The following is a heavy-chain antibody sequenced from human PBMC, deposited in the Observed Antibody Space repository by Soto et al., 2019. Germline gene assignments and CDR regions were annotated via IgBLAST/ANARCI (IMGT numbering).Heavy chain of an antibody. J-gene: IGHJ4*02. V-gene: IGHV1-2*02. CDR3: SRGGTFSYDTSGYSVY. Sequence: ASVKVSCKTSGYTFSAYYMHWVRQAPGQGLEWMGWINPKSGGTPSAQKFQGRVTMTRHTSISTAYMELSRLRSDDTAVYYCSRGGTFSYDTSGYSVYWGQGTLVTVSS. D-gene: IGHD3-22*01. CDR2: INPKSGGT. CDR1: GYTFSAYY.